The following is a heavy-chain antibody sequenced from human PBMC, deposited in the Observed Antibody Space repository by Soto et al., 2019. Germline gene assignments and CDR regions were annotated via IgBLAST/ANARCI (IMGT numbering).Heavy chain of an antibody. Sequence: GGSLRLSCAASGFTFSSYGMHWVRQAPGKGLEWVAVISYDGSNKYYADSVKGRFTISRDNSKNTLYLQMNSLRAEDTAVYYCAKTSGIAVAGSNNYYYYYGMDVWGQGTTVTVSS. V-gene: IGHV3-30*18. CDR1: GFTFSSYG. D-gene: IGHD6-19*01. CDR3: AKTSGIAVAGSNNYYYYYGMDV. CDR2: ISYDGSNK. J-gene: IGHJ6*02.